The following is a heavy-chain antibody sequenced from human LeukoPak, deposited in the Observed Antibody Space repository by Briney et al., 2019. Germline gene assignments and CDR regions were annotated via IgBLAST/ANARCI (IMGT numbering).Heavy chain of an antibody. CDR1: GFTFSSYS. J-gene: IGHJ4*02. D-gene: IGHD4-11*01. CDR3: ASEGYSNYGGAFDY. CDR2: ISSSSSYI. Sequence: GGSLRLSCAASGFTFSSYSMNWVRQAPGKGLGWGSSISSSSSYIYYADSVKGRFTISRDNAKNSLYLQMNSLRAEDTAVYYCASEGYSNYGGAFDYWGQGTLVTVSS. V-gene: IGHV3-21*01.